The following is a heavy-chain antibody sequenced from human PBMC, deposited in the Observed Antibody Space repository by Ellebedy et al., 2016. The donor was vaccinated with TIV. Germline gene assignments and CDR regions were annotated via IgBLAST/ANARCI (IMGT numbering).Heavy chain of an antibody. Sequence: MPSETLSLTCAVYGGSFSGYYWRWVRQPPGKGLEWIGEINHSGSTNYNPSLKSRVTISVDTSKNQFSLKLTSVTAADTAVYYCATSGSGWYVHYWGQGTLVTVSS. CDR2: INHSGST. V-gene: IGHV4-34*01. D-gene: IGHD6-19*01. CDR1: GGSFSGYY. CDR3: ATSGSGWYVHY. J-gene: IGHJ4*02.